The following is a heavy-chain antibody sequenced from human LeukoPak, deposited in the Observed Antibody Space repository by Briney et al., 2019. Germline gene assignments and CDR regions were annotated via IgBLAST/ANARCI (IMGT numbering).Heavy chain of an antibody. J-gene: IGHJ5*02. D-gene: IGHD2-2*01. Sequence: GGSLRLSYAASGFTFDDYGMSWVRQAPGKGLEWVSGINWNGGSTGYADSVKGRFTISRDNAKNSLYLQMNSLRAEDTALYYCARGILPAAIRAAKASEKNPLYNWFDPWGQGTLVTVSS. CDR3: ARGILPAAIRAAKASEKNPLYNWFDP. CDR1: GFTFDDYG. V-gene: IGHV3-20*03. CDR2: INWNGGST.